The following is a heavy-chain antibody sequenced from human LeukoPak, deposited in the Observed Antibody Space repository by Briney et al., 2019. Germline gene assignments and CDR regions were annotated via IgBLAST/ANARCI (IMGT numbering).Heavy chain of an antibody. CDR1: GFTFSSYS. D-gene: IGHD5-18*01. J-gene: IGHJ4*02. CDR3: ARARWIQLWSYYFDY. Sequence: GGSLRLSCAASGFTFSSYSMNWVRQAPGKGLEWVSSISSSSYIYYADSVKGRFTISRDNAKNSLYLQMNSLRAEDTAVYYCARARWIQLWSYYFDYWGQGTLVTVSS. V-gene: IGHV3-21*01. CDR2: ISSSSYI.